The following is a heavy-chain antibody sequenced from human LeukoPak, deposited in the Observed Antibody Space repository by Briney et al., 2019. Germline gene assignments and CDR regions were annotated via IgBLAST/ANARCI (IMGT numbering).Heavy chain of an antibody. Sequence: GGSLRLSCAASGFAFSSYAMSWVRQAPGKGLEWVSAISGSGGSTYYADSVKGRFTISRDNSKNTLYLQMNSLRAEDTAVYYCAKGGYSSSWYPFDYWGQGTLVTVSS. CDR1: GFAFSSYA. V-gene: IGHV3-23*01. CDR3: AKGGYSSSWYPFDY. J-gene: IGHJ4*02. CDR2: ISGSGGST. D-gene: IGHD6-13*01.